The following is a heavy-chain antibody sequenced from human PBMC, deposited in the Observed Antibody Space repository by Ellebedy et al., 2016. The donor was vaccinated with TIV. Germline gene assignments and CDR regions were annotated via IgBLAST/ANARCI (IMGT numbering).Heavy chain of an antibody. CDR1: GYSFSSNW. Sequence: GESLKISCKGSGYSFSSNWIGWVRQMPGKGLEWLGNIYPGDSVTAYSPSFQGQVTIPADKSISTAYLQWSSLKASDTAMYYCARHGLASVYYYGMDVWGQGTTVTVSS. CDR2: IYPGDSVT. V-gene: IGHV5-51*01. J-gene: IGHJ6*02. D-gene: IGHD3/OR15-3a*01. CDR3: ARHGLASVYYYGMDV.